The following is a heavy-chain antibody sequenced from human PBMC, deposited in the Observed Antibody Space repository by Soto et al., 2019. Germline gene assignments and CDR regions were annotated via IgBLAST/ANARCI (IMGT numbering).Heavy chain of an antibody. J-gene: IGHJ6*02. V-gene: IGHV1-69*12. CDR1: GGTFSSYG. D-gene: IGHD2-15*01. Sequence: QVQLVQSGAEVKKPGSSVKVSCKASGGTFSSYGISWVRQAPGQGLEWMGGIIPIFGTANYAQKFQGRVTITADESTSTAYMELSSLRSEDTAVYNCARPMVVNYYYGMDVWGQGTTVTVSS. CDR2: IIPIFGTA. CDR3: ARPMVVNYYYGMDV.